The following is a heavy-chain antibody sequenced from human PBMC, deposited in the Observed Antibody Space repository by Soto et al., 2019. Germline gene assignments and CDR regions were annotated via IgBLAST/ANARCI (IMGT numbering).Heavy chain of an antibody. Sequence: GGSLRLSCAASGFTFSSYGMHWVRQAPGKGLEWVAVISYDGSNKYYADSVKGRFTISRDNSKNTLYLQMNSLRAEDTAVYYCAKDRSRARIAAAGYDAFDIWGQGTMVTVS. CDR1: GFTFSSYG. D-gene: IGHD6-13*01. CDR2: ISYDGSNK. J-gene: IGHJ3*02. CDR3: AKDRSRARIAAAGYDAFDI. V-gene: IGHV3-30*18.